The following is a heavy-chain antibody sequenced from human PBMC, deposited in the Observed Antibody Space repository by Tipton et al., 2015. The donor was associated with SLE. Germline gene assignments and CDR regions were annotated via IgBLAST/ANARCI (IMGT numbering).Heavy chain of an antibody. J-gene: IGHJ3*02. CDR3: ARDILVCSGGSCYSDDAFDI. CDR1: GDSINSGRHY. CDR2: IFTSGST. V-gene: IGHV4-61*02. D-gene: IGHD2-15*01. Sequence: TLSLTCNVSGDSINSGRHYWSWIRQPAGKGLEWIGRIFTSGSTNYNPSLKSRVTISVDTSKNQFSLKLSSVTAADTAVYYCARDILVCSGGSCYSDDAFDIWGQGTMVTVSS.